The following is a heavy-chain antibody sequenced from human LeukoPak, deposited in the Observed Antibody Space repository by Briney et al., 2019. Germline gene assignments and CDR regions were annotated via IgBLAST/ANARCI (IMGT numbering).Heavy chain of an antibody. Sequence: PSETLSLTCTVSGGSISSYYWSWIRQPPGKGLEWIGYIYYSGSTSYNPTLKSRVTISVDTSKNQFSLKLSSVTAADTAVYYCARGLRYSGYDYWGQGTLVTVSS. CDR1: GGSISSYY. D-gene: IGHD5-12*01. V-gene: IGHV4-59*01. CDR3: ARGLRYSGYDY. CDR2: IYYSGST. J-gene: IGHJ4*02.